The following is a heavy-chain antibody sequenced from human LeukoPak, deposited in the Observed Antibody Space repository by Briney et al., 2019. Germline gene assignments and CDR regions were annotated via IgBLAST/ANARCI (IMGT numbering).Heavy chain of an antibody. Sequence: GGSLRLTCAASGFTFSDSTMHWVRQASGKGLEWVGRIRNKANNYATAYATSVKGRFTLSRDDSKNTAYLQMNSLKTEDTALYYCVRGAASGSYYGLGVWGQGATVTVSS. CDR1: GFTFSDST. CDR3: VRGAASGSYYGLGV. J-gene: IGHJ6*02. D-gene: IGHD1-26*01. V-gene: IGHV3-73*01. CDR2: IRNKANNYAT.